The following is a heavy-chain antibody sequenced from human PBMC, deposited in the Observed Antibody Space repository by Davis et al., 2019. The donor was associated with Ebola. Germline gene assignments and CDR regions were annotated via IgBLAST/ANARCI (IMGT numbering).Heavy chain of an antibody. CDR3: ARGRPWLWVATPVRFDS. CDR2: IIPIFGTA. CDR1: GYTFTSYA. J-gene: IGHJ4*02. V-gene: IGHV1-69*13. Sequence: SVKVSCKASGYTFTSYAMHWVRQAPGQRLEWMGGIIPIFGTANYAQKFQGRVTITADESTSTAYMELSSLRSADTAVYYCARGRPWLWVATPVRFDSWGLGTLVIVSS. D-gene: IGHD5-12*01.